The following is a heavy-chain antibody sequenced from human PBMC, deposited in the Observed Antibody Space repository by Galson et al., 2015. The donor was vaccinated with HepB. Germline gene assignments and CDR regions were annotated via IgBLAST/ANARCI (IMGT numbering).Heavy chain of an antibody. J-gene: IGHJ4*02. CDR3: AKALDIVSTISGGSIGIDY. V-gene: IGHV3-30*18. D-gene: IGHD5/OR15-5a*01. CDR2: ISYDGSNK. Sequence: SLRLSCAASGFTLGSYGMHWVRQAPGKGLEWVAVISYDGSNKYYGDSVKGRFTISRDNSKNMLYLQMNNLRAEDTAVYYCAKALDIVSTISGGSIGIDYWGQGTLVTVSS. CDR1: GFTLGSYG.